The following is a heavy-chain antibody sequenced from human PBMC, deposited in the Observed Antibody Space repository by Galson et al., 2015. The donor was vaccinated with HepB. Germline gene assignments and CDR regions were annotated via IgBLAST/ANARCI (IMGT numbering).Heavy chain of an antibody. D-gene: IGHD6-13*01. V-gene: IGHV1-18*04. CDR3: ARDGYSSSWYPNYYYYGMDV. J-gene: IGHJ6*02. CDR1: GYTFTSYG. Sequence: SVKVSCKASGYTFTSYGISWVRQAPGQGLEWMGWISAYNGNTNYAQKLQGRVTMTTDTSTSTAYMELRSLRSDDTAVYYCARDGYSSSWYPNYYYYGMDVWGQGTTVTVSS. CDR2: ISAYNGNT.